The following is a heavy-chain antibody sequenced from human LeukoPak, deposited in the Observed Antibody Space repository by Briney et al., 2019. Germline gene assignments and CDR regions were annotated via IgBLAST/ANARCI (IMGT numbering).Heavy chain of an antibody. D-gene: IGHD3-10*01. CDR1: GFTFSSYP. Sequence: GGSLRLSCAASGFTFSSYPMTWVRQAPGKGLEWVSSISDSGGGTYYADSVKGRFTISRDNFKNTLYLQMNSLRAEDTAVYYCAKAHRLAGVPLDYWGQGSVVTVSS. V-gene: IGHV3-23*01. J-gene: IGHJ4*02. CDR3: AKAHRLAGVPLDY. CDR2: ISDSGGGT.